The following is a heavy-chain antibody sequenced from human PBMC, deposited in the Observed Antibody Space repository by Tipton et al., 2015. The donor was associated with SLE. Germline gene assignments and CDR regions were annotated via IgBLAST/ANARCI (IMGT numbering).Heavy chain of an antibody. CDR2: ISSSGSTI. J-gene: IGHJ3*02. Sequence: GLLRLSCAASGFTFSSYEMNWVRQAPGKGLEWVSYISSSGSTIYYADSVKGRFTISRDNAKNSLYLQMNSLRAEDTAVYYCARGNLYYDSSGYLLDAFDIWGQGTMVTVSS. V-gene: IGHV3-48*03. CDR3: ARGNLYYDSSGYLLDAFDI. CDR1: GFTFSSYE. D-gene: IGHD3-22*01.